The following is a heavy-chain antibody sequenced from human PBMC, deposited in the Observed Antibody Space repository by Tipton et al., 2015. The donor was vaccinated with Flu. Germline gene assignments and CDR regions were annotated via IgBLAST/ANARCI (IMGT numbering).Heavy chain of an antibody. CDR3: ASGRTQNLDYTYFGMDV. V-gene: IGHV4-38-2*01. Sequence: TLSLTCVVSGYPVSSAFYWGWIRQSPGKGLEWIGSLYPSASTYYNPSLKSRVTMSVDVSRSHFSLELRYVTAEDTAVYYCASGRTQNLDYTYFGMDVWGQGTTVTVSS. J-gene: IGHJ6*02. CDR2: LYPSAST. D-gene: IGHD1-14*01. CDR1: GYPVSSAFY.